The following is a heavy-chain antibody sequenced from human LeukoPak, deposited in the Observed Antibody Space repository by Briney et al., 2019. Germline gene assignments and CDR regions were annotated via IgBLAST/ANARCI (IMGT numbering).Heavy chain of an antibody. D-gene: IGHD1-26*01. CDR1: GFPFTSYS. CDR2: ISGGGGST. J-gene: IGHJ4*02. V-gene: IGHV3-23*01. Sequence: GGSLRLSCAASGFPFTSYSMNWVRQAPGKGLEWVSTISGGGGSTYYADSVKGRFTISRDNSKNTLYLQVNSLRAEDTAVYYCAKGGKWDVTPFDYWGQGTLVTVSS. CDR3: AKGGKWDVTPFDY.